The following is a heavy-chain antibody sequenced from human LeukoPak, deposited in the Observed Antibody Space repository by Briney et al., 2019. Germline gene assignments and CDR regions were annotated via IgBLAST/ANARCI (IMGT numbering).Heavy chain of an antibody. V-gene: IGHV4-59*05. CDR2: ISYSGNT. CDR1: GFTFSNYA. CDR3: ARIPIVIVPAYFDT. J-gene: IGHJ4*02. D-gene: IGHD2-2*01. Sequence: GSLRLSCAASGFTFSNYAMSWVRQAPGKGLEWIGSISYSGNTYYKPSLKSRVTVSVDTSKKQFSLKLSSVTAADTAVYFCARIPIVIVPAYFDTWGQGTLVTVSS.